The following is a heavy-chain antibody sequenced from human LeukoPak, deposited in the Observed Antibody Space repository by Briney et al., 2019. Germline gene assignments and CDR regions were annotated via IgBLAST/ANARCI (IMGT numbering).Heavy chain of an antibody. V-gene: IGHV3-30*02. CDR3: AKDQPYYYDSSGFLGFFDY. CDR2: IRYDGSNK. Sequence: GGSLRLSCAASGFTFSSYGMHWVRQAPGKGLEWVAFIRYDGSNKYYADSVKGRFTTSRDNSKNTLYLQMNSLRAEDTAVYYCAKDQPYYYDSSGFLGFFDYWGQGTLVTVSS. J-gene: IGHJ4*02. D-gene: IGHD3-22*01. CDR1: GFTFSSYG.